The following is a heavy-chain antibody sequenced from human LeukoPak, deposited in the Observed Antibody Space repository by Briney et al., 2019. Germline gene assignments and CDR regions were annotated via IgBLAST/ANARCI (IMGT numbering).Heavy chain of an antibody. D-gene: IGHD5-18*01. J-gene: IGHJ4*02. Sequence: ASVKVSCKXSGYTFTSYYMHWVRQAPGQGLEWMGIINPSGGSTSYAQKFQGRVTMTRDTSTSTVYKELSSLRSEDTAVYYCARAPTTVYSYGCIDYWGQGTLVTVSS. CDR1: GYTFTSYY. CDR3: ARAPTTVYSYGCIDY. V-gene: IGHV1-46*01. CDR2: INPSGGST.